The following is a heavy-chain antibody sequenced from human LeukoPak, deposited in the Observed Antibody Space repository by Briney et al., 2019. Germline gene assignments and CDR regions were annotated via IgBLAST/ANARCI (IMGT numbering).Heavy chain of an antibody. CDR3: ARDALTVSSSWFDP. CDR2: IYYSGST. J-gene: IGHJ5*02. Sequence: SETLSLTCTVSVGSISSYYWSWIRQPPGKGLEWIGYIYYSGSTNYNPSLKSRVTISVDTSKNQSSLKLSSVTAADTAVYYCARDALTVSSSWFDPWGQGTLVTVSS. CDR1: VGSISSYY. D-gene: IGHD4-11*01. V-gene: IGHV4-59*01.